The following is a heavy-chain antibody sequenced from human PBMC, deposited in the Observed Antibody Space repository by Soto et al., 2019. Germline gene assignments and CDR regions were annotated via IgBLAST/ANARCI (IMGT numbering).Heavy chain of an antibody. Sequence: QVQLVESGGGVVQPGRSLRLSCAASGFTFSSYAMHWVRQAPGKGLEWVAVISYDGSNKYYADSVKGRFTISRDNSKYALYLPMNSLSAEDTPVYYCASPDGTKDYDSLTPYDYWGQGTLVTVSS. CDR2: ISYDGSNK. D-gene: IGHD3-9*01. CDR3: ASPDGTKDYDSLTPYDY. J-gene: IGHJ4*02. V-gene: IGHV3-30-3*01. CDR1: GFTFSSYA.